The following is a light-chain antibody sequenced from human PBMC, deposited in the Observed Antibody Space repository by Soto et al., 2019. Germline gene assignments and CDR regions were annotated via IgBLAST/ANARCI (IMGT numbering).Light chain of an antibody. V-gene: IGLV2-14*01. J-gene: IGLJ2*01. CDR1: SSDVGGYNY. Sequence: QSALTQPASVSGSPGQSITISCTGTSSDVGGYNYVSWYQQHPGKAPKLMIYDVSNRPSGVSNRFSGSKSGNTPSLTISGLQAEDEADYYCSSYTSSSTYVVFGGATKLTVL. CDR2: DVS. CDR3: SSYTSSSTYVV.